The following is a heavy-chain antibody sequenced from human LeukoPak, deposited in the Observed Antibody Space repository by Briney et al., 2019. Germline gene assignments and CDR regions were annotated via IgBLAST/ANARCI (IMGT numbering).Heavy chain of an antibody. V-gene: IGHV4-59*01. D-gene: IGHD4-17*01. CDR2: IYYSGST. CDR3: ARDKYGVHPDY. Sequence: SETLSLTCTVSGCTISSYYWSWIRQPPGKGLEWIGYIYYSGSTNYNPSLKSRVTISVDTSKNQFSLKLSSVTAADAAVYYCARDKYGVHPDYWGQGTLVTVSS. J-gene: IGHJ4*02. CDR1: GCTISSYY.